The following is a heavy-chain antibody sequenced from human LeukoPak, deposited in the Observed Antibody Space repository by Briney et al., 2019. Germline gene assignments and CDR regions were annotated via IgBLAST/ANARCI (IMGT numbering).Heavy chain of an antibody. J-gene: IGHJ4*02. CDR1: GFTFSSYS. CDR2: ISSSSTI. Sequence: PGGSLRLSCAASGFTFSSYSMNWVRQAPGKGLEWVSYISSSSTIYYADSVKGRFTISRDNAKNSLYLQMNSLRDEDTAVYYCARDPYSGSYSEHPSYYFDYWGQGTLVTVSS. V-gene: IGHV3-48*02. D-gene: IGHD1-26*01. CDR3: ARDPYSGSYSEHPSYYFDY.